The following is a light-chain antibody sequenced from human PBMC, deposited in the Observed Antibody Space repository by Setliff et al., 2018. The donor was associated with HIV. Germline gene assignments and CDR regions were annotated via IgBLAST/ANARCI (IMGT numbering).Light chain of an antibody. CDR2: QAT. Sequence: QSVLTQPASVSGSPGQSITISCTVTSSDIGRYNLVSWYQQYPGKAPKLMIYQATKRPSGVSNRFSGSKSGNTASLTISGLQAEDEADYYCCPNTGSNTYVFGSGTKVTVL. V-gene: IGLV2-23*01. CDR3: CPNTGSNTYV. J-gene: IGLJ1*01. CDR1: SSDIGRYNL.